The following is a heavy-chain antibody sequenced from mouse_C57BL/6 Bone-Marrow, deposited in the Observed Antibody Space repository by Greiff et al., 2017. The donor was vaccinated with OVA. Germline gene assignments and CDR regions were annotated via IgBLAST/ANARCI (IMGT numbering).Heavy chain of an antibody. CDR3: ARSQIYYGSSYLDY. J-gene: IGHJ2*01. V-gene: IGHV1-69*01. CDR1: GYTFTSYW. Sequence: QVQLQQPGAELVMPGASVKLSCKASGYTFTSYWMHWVKQRPGQGLEWIGEIDPSDSYTNYNQKFKGKSTLTVDKSSSTAYMQLSSLTSEDSAVYYCARSQIYYGSSYLDYWGQGTTLTVSS. CDR2: IDPSDSYT. D-gene: IGHD1-1*01.